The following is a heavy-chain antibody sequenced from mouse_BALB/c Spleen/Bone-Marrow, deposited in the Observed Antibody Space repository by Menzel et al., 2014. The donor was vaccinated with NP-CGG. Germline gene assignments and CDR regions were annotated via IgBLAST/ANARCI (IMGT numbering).Heavy chain of an antibody. D-gene: IGHD1-1*01. CDR3: ARCGYYGFLDH. Sequence: EVKVVESGGGPVQPGGSLKLSCAASGFDFRRYWMSWVRQAPGKGLEWIGEINPDSRTINYSPSLKDKFIISRDNAKNTLDLQMSKVRSEDTDLYYCARCGYYGFLDHWDQGTTLTGSS. CDR1: GFDFRRYW. CDR2: INPDSRTI. J-gene: IGHJ2*01. V-gene: IGHV4-1*02.